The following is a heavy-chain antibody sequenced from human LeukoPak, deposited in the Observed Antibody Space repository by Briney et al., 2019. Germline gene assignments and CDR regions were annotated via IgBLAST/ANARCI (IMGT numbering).Heavy chain of an antibody. J-gene: IGHJ4*02. V-gene: IGHV3-23*01. CDR3: AKDRSGVRPIAADD. Sequence: GGSLRLSCAASGFTFSSFGMSWVRQAPGKGLEWVSVISGSGGSTYYADSVKGRFTISRDNSKNTLYLQMNSLRAEDTAVYYCAKDRSGVRPIAADDWGQGTLVTVSS. CDR1: GFTFSSFG. D-gene: IGHD3-3*01. CDR2: ISGSGGST.